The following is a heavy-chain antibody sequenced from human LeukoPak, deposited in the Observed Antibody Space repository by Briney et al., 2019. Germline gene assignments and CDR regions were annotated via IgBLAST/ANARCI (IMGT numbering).Heavy chain of an antibody. CDR2: IYASGTT. V-gene: IGHV4-4*07. J-gene: IGHJ5*02. D-gene: IGHD3-10*01. CDR3: ARDVWFGDLGWFDP. CDR1: GGSVNNYY. Sequence: PSETLSLTCTVSGGSVNNYYWSWVRQPAGKGLEWIGRIYASGTTRYNPSLQSRVTMSVDMSKNQFSLKLSSVTAADTAVYYCARDVWFGDLGWFDPWGQGTLVTVSS.